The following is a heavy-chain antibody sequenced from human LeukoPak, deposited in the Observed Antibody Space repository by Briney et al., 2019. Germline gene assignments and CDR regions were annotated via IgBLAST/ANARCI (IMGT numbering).Heavy chain of an antibody. CDR2: IYTSGST. CDR3: ARDIPFTGRYYYYYMDV. D-gene: IGHD3-3*02. V-gene: IGHV4-61*02. CDR1: AGSISSGSYY. Sequence: SETLSLTCTVSAGSISSGSYYWSWIRQPAGKGLEWIGRIYTSGSTNYNPSLKSRVTISLDTSKNQFSLKLSSVTAADTAVYYCARDIPFTGRYYYYYMDVWGKGTTVTVSS. J-gene: IGHJ6*03.